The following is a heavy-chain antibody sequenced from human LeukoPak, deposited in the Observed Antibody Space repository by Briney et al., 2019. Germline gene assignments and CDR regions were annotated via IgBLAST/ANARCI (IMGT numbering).Heavy chain of an antibody. J-gene: IGHJ4*02. Sequence: TSETLSLTCTVSGGSITFGSYYWTWIRQPAGKGLEWIGRIYTRGRTFYNPSLKSRVTISMDTSMNQFYLRLNSVTAADTAVYYCARARVIPASFDDWGQGALVTVSS. CDR2: IYTRGRT. CDR3: ARARVIPASFDD. V-gene: IGHV4-61*02. D-gene: IGHD3-16*02. CDR1: GGSITFGSYY.